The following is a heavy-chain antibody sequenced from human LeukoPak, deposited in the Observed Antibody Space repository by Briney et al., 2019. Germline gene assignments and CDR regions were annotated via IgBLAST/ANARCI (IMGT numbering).Heavy chain of an antibody. CDR3: AKSSYYDASGYYREYYFDS. CDR1: GGSFSGYY. V-gene: IGHV3-23*01. Sequence: PSETLSLTCAVYGGSFSGYYWSWIRQAPGKGLEWVSSVSGSGGSTHYVDSVKGRFTISRDKTKNTLYLQMNSLRAEDTAVYYCAKSSYYDASGYYREYYFDSWGQGTLVTVSS. J-gene: IGHJ4*02. CDR2: VSGSGGST. D-gene: IGHD3-22*01.